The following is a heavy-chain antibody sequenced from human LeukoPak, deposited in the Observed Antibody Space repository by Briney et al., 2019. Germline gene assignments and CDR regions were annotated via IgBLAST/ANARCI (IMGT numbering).Heavy chain of an antibody. CDR3: ARYSGYATY. Sequence: SETLSLTCTVSGGSISTSSFHWGWIRQPPGKGLEWIGSIHYSGGTYYNPSLKSGVTISVDTSKNQFSLKVSSVTAADTAVYYCARYSGYATYWGQGTLVTVSS. CDR1: GGSISTSSFH. J-gene: IGHJ4*02. D-gene: IGHD5-12*01. V-gene: IGHV4-39*01. CDR2: IHYSGGT.